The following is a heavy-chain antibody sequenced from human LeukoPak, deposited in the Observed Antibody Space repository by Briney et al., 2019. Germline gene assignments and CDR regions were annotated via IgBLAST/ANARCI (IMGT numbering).Heavy chain of an antibody. CDR3: AKDKGSSWPLLADGMDV. V-gene: IGHV3-9*01. CDR1: GFTFDDYA. CDR2: ISWNSGSI. D-gene: IGHD6-13*01. J-gene: IGHJ6*02. Sequence: PGRSLRLSCAASGFTFDDYAMHWVRQAPGKGLEWVSGISWNSGSIGYADSVKGRFTISRDNAKNSLYLQMNSLRAEDTALYYCAKDKGSSWPLLADGMDVWGQGTTVTVSS.